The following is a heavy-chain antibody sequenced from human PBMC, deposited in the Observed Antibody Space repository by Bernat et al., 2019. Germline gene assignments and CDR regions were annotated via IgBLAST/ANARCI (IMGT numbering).Heavy chain of an antibody. Sequence: QVQLVESGGGVVQPGRSLRLSCAASGFTFSSYGMHWVRQAPGKGLEWVAVIWYDGSNKYYADSVKGRFTISRDNSKNTLYLQMNSLRAEDTAVYYCTRLGYSYGQYYYYYYGMDVWGQGTTVTVSS. V-gene: IGHV3-33*01. CDR2: IWYDGSNK. D-gene: IGHD5-18*01. CDR3: TRLGYSYGQYYYYYYGMDV. CDR1: GFTFSSYG. J-gene: IGHJ6*02.